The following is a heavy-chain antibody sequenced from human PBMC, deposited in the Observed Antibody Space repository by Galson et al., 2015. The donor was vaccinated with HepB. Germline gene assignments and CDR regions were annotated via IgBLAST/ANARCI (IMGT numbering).Heavy chain of an antibody. Sequence: SLRLSCAAPGFSFSNYSINWVRPAPGKGLEWVSYISRSSAITYYADSVQGRFTISRDNAKNSLYLHMNSLRDDDTAVYYCATDLPWGDKAFDSWGQGTLVTVSS. CDR2: ISRSSAIT. D-gene: IGHD2-21*02. CDR3: ATDLPWGDKAFDS. V-gene: IGHV3-48*02. CDR1: GFSFSNYS. J-gene: IGHJ4*02.